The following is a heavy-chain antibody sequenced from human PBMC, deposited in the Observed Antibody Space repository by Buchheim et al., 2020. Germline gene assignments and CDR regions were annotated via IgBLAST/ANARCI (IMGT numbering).Heavy chain of an antibody. V-gene: IGHV3-48*01. Sequence: EVQLVESGGGLVQPGGSLRLSCAASGFTFSSYSMNWVRQAPGKGLEWVSYISSSSSTIYYSDSVKGRFTISRDNAKNSLYLQMNSLRAEDTAVYYCARVRSLAYGMDVWGQGTT. D-gene: IGHD3-10*01. CDR2: ISSSSSTI. CDR1: GFTFSSYS. CDR3: ARVRSLAYGMDV. J-gene: IGHJ6*02.